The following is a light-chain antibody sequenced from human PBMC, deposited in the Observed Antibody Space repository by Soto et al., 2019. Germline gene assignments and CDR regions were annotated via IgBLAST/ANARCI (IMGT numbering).Light chain of an antibody. CDR1: QGISIY. J-gene: IGKJ1*01. CDR3: LKYNSYPWT. CDR2: GAS. Sequence: DIQMTQSPSAMSASVGARVTITCRASQGISIYLAWFQQRPGKVPKRLIYGASSLQGGVPSRFSGSGSGTEFTLTISSLQPEDFATFYCLKYNSYPWTFDQGTKVEIK. V-gene: IGKV1-17*03.